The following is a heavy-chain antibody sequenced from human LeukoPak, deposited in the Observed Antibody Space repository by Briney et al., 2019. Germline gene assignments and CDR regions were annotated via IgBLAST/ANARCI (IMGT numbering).Heavy chain of an antibody. CDR1: GFTVSSNY. CDR3: ARLRSGAFDI. V-gene: IGHV3-66*04. CDR2: IYSGDST. Sequence: GGSLRLSCAASGFTVSSNYMSWVRQAPGKGLEWVSVIYSGDSTYYADSVEGRFTISRDSSKNTLFLQMNSLRAEDTAVYYCARLRSGAFDIWGQGTMVTVSS. J-gene: IGHJ3*02.